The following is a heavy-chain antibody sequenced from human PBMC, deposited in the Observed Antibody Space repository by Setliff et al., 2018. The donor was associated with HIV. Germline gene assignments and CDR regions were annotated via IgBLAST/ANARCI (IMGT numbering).Heavy chain of an antibody. Sequence: PSETLSLTCAVSGGSISSSNHYWGWVRQPPGKGLEWIGSIYYSGSAHYNPSLKSRVTLSVDTSKNHLSLTLTSVTAADTADYFCARGLGHYGSGSSLPLGYWGQGTLVTVSS. J-gene: IGHJ4*02. CDR1: GGSISSSNHY. CDR2: IYYSGSA. V-gene: IGHV4-39*02. CDR3: ARGLGHYGSGSSLPLGY. D-gene: IGHD3-10*01.